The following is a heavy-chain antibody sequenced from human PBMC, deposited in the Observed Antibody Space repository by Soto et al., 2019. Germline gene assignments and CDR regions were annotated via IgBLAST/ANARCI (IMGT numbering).Heavy chain of an antibody. CDR3: AGESNPRYSANC. V-gene: IGHV1-69*12. D-gene: IGHD2-15*01. CDR2: IIPIFGTA. CDR1: GGTFSSYA. Sequence: QVQLVQSGAEVKKPGSSVKVSCKASGGTFSSYAISWVRQAPGQGLEWMGGIIPIFGTANYAQKFQGRVRVPADDTASAAYMELTSLRSEETAEYYCAGESNPRYSANCWGRGTLVTVSS. J-gene: IGHJ4*02.